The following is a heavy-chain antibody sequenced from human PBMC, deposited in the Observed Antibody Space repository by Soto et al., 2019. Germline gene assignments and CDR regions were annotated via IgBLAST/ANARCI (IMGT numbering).Heavy chain of an antibody. CDR3: ARVLESWNDEGHWFDP. CDR1: GYSFTSYW. Sequence: GESLKISCKGSGYSFTSYWIGWVRQMPGKGLEWMGIIYPGDSDTRYSPSFQGQVTISADKSISTAYLQWSSLKASDTAMYYCARVLESWNDEGHWFDPWGQGTLVTVSS. CDR2: IYPGDSDT. D-gene: IGHD1-1*01. V-gene: IGHV5-51*01. J-gene: IGHJ5*02.